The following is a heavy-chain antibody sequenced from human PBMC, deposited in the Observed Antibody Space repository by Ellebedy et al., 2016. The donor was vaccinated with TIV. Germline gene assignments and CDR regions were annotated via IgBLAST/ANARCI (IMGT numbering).Heavy chain of an antibody. Sequence: GESLKISCAASGFTFSSYGMHWVRQAPGKGLEWVAVISYDGSNKYYADSVKGRFTISRDNSKNTLYLQMNSLRAEDTAVYYCAKVLSAEYSRFGLDYWGQGTLVTVSS. CDR2: ISYDGSNK. CDR3: AKVLSAEYSRFGLDY. CDR1: GFTFSSYG. D-gene: IGHD6-6*01. J-gene: IGHJ4*02. V-gene: IGHV3-30*18.